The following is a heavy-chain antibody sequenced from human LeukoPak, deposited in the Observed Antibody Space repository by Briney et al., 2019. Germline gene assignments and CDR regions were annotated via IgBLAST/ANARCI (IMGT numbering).Heavy chain of an antibody. V-gene: IGHV3-23*01. J-gene: IGHJ4*02. CDR2: ISGRGANT. CDR3: AKAVVIVPTATPFDY. CDR1: GFSFSNYA. D-gene: IGHD2-2*01. Sequence: PGGSLRLSCAASGFSFSNYAMSWVRQAPGKGLGWVSAISGRGANTYYVDSVKGRFTISRDNSKNTLYMQMNSLRAEDTAVYYCAKAVVIVPTATPFDYWGQGTLVTVSS.